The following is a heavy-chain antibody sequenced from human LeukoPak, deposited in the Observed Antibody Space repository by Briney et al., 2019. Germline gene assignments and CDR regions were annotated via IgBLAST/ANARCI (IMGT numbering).Heavy chain of an antibody. D-gene: IGHD2-15*01. V-gene: IGHV3-30-3*01. CDR1: GFTFTSYA. J-gene: IGHJ6*02. Sequence: GGSLRLSCAASGFTFTSYAMHWVRQAPGKGLEWVAVISYGGSNKYYADSVKGRFTISRDNSKNTLYLQMNSLRAEDTAVYYCARRFKGYCSGGSCYLYYGMDVWGQGTTVTVSS. CDR2: ISYGGSNK. CDR3: ARRFKGYCSGGSCYLYYGMDV.